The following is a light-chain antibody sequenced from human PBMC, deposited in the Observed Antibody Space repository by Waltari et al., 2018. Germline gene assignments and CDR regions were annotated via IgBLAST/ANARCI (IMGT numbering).Light chain of an antibody. CDR1: QDISRW. CDR2: AAS. J-gene: IGKJ4*01. CDR3: QQANSFPLT. Sequence: DIQMTQFPSSVSASVGDRVTITCRASQDISRWLAWYQQKPGKAPKFLIYAASNLHSGVPSRFSGTGSGTDFTLTISSLQPEDCATYYCQQANSFPLTFGGGTKVEIK. V-gene: IGKV1-12*01.